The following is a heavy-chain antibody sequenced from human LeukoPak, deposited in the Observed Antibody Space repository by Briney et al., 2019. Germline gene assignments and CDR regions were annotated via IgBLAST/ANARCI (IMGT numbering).Heavy chain of an antibody. D-gene: IGHD3-16*02. Sequence: TGRSLRLSCAASGFTFSSYGMHWVRQAPGKGLEWVAVIWYDGSNKYYADSVKGRFTISRDNSKNTLYLQMNSLRAEDTAVYYCARADMITFGGVIVPSPDYWGQGTLVTVSS. CDR3: ARADMITFGGVIVPSPDY. CDR1: GFTFSSYG. J-gene: IGHJ4*02. CDR2: IWYDGSNK. V-gene: IGHV3-33*01.